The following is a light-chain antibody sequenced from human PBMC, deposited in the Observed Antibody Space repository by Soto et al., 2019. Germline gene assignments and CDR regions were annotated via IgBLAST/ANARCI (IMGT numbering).Light chain of an antibody. V-gene: IGKV1-9*01. Sequence: ILLTQSPSSLSASVGDRVTITCRASQGISVYLASYQQKPGKAPKLLIYAASRLQSGGPSRFSGSRFGTHFPLTITSLQPEDFATYYCQQVNTYPPTFGPATNVPIK. CDR1: QGISVY. CDR2: AAS. J-gene: IGKJ3*01. CDR3: QQVNTYPPT.